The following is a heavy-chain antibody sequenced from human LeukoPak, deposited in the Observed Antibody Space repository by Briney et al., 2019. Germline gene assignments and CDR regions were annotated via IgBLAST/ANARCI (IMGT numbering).Heavy chain of an antibody. CDR1: GGSISSSSYY. CDR2: IYYSGSS. J-gene: IGHJ4*02. D-gene: IGHD2-8*01. CDR3: AASGYNTRWYYYDF. Sequence: SETLSLTCTVSGGSISSSSYYWGWIRQPPGKGLEWIGSIYYSGSSYYTPSLKSRLTISVDTSKDQFSLKLTSVTAADTAVYYCAASGYNTRWYYYDFWGQGTLVTVSS. V-gene: IGHV4-39*01.